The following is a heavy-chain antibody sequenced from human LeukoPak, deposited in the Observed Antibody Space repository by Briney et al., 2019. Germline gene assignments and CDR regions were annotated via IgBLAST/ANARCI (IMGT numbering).Heavy chain of an antibody. J-gene: IGHJ4*02. D-gene: IGHD3-3*01. CDR2: FDPEDGET. V-gene: IGHV1-24*01. Sequence: ASVKVSCKVSGYTLTELSMHWVRQAPGKGLEWMGGFDPEDGETIYAQKFQGRVTMTEDTSTDTAYMELCSLRSEDTAVYYCATSPGDYDFWSGYYPFDYWGQGTLVTVSS. CDR3: ATSPGDYDFWSGYYPFDY. CDR1: GYTLTELS.